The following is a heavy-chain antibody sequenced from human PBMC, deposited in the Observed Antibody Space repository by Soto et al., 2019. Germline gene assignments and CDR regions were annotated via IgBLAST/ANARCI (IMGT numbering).Heavy chain of an antibody. J-gene: IGHJ5*02. CDR1: GGSMKNFF. D-gene: IGHD3-10*02. V-gene: IGHV4-59*01. CDR3: AASEVGLISVLGT. Sequence: PSETLSLTCTVSGGSMKNFFWSWIRQPPGKGLEWIGYIPYSGGPTYTPSLKSRVSIAIDTSRNQFSLRLTSVTTADTAVYYCAASEVGLISVLGTWGQGTQVT. CDR2: IPYSGGP.